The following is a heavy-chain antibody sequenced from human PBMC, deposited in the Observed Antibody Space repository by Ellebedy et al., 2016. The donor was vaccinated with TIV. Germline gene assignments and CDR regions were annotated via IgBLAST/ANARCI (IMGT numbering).Heavy chain of an antibody. Sequence: GGSLRLSXAASGFTFSSYAMSWVRQAPGKGLEWVSAISGSGGSTYYADSVKGRFTISRGNPKNTLYLQMNSLRAEDTAVYHCAKDRDDDGDYVFDSWGQGILVTVSS. CDR2: ISGSGGST. J-gene: IGHJ4*02. CDR3: AKDRDDDGDYVFDS. D-gene: IGHD4-17*01. CDR1: GFTFSSYA. V-gene: IGHV3-23*01.